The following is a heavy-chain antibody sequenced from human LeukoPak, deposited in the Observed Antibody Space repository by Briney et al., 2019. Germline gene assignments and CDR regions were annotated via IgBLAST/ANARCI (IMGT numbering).Heavy chain of an antibody. J-gene: IGHJ4*02. Sequence: PGGSLRLSCAASGFTLSSYATSWVRQAPGKGLEWVAAISYDGPNKNYADSVKGRFTISRDNSKNTLYLQMNSLRAEDTAVYYCARGLRIAVAGNIDYWGQGTLVTVSS. D-gene: IGHD6-19*01. V-gene: IGHV3-30*04. CDR2: ISYDGPNK. CDR3: ARGLRIAVAGNIDY. CDR1: GFTLSSYA.